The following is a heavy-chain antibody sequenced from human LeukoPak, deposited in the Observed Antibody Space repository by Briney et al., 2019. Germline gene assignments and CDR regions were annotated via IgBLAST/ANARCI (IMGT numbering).Heavy chain of an antibody. Sequence: PSETLSLTCTVSGGSISSYYWSWIRQPPGKGLEWIGYIYYSGSTNYNPSLKSRVTISVDTSKNQFSPKLSSVTAADTAVYYCARFKGNYGDYPDAFDIWGQGTMVTVSS. CDR2: IYYSGST. CDR1: GGSISSYY. J-gene: IGHJ3*02. V-gene: IGHV4-59*01. D-gene: IGHD4-17*01. CDR3: ARFKGNYGDYPDAFDI.